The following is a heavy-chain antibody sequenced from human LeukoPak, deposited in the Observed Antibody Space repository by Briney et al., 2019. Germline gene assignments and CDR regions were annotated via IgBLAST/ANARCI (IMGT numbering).Heavy chain of an antibody. D-gene: IGHD4-11*01. J-gene: IGHJ4*02. Sequence: SETLSLTCTVSGGSISSGAYYWSWIRQPPGKGLEWIGYMYHSGSTYYNPSLKSRVTISVDRSKNQFSLKLSSVTAADTAVYYCARGPTASPQFDYWGLGTLVTVST. CDR1: GGSISSGAYY. CDR3: ARGPTASPQFDY. V-gene: IGHV4-30-2*01. CDR2: MYHSGST.